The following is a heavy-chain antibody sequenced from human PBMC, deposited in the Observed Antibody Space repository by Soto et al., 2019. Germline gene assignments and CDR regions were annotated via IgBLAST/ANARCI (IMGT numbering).Heavy chain of an antibody. CDR3: ARGAYSSSFWYFDL. D-gene: IGHD6-6*01. CDR2: IIPIFGTA. CDR1: GGTFSSYA. J-gene: IGHJ2*01. V-gene: IGHV1-69*12. Sequence: QVQLVQSGAEVKKPGSSVKVSCKASGGTFSSYAISWVRQAPGQGLEWMGGIIPIFGTANYAQKFQGRVTITADESTSTAYRELSSLRSEDTAVYYCARGAYSSSFWYFDLWGRGTLVTVSS.